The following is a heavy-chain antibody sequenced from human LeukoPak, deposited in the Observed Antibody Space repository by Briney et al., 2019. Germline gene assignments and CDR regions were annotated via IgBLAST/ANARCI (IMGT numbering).Heavy chain of an antibody. CDR1: GFTFSSYS. CDR2: ISSSSSTI. J-gene: IGHJ4*02. Sequence: PGGSLRLSCAASGFTFSSYSMNWVRQAPGKGLEWVSYISSSSSTIYYADSVKGRFTISRDNAKNSLYLQMNSLRAEDTAVYYCARDSVAGANDYWGQGILVTVSS. D-gene: IGHD6-19*01. V-gene: IGHV3-48*01. CDR3: ARDSVAGANDY.